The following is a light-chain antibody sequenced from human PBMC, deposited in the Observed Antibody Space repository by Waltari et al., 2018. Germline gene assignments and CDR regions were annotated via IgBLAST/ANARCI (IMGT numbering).Light chain of an antibody. J-gene: IGLJ1*01. Sequence: SYVLTQPPSVSVAPGETASITCGENKLGGESVHWYQQKPGQAPVLIVYDDSGRPSGIPERFSGSNSGNTATLTISRVEAGDEADYYCQVWDSASDHYVFGTGTKVTAL. CDR2: DDS. CDR1: KLGGES. CDR3: QVWDSASDHYV. V-gene: IGLV3-21*02.